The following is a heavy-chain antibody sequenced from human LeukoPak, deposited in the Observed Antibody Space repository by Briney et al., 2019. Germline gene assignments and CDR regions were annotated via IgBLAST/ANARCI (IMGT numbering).Heavy chain of an antibody. V-gene: IGHV4-61*02. Sequence: SETLSLTCTVSGDSISSGSYYWRWIRKPAGKGLEWIGRIYTSGSTNYNPSLKSRVTISADTSKNQFSLKLSSVTAADTAVYYCARVTTGGYYNCWGQGTLVTVSS. D-gene: IGHD3-22*01. J-gene: IGHJ4*02. CDR3: ARVTTGGYYNC. CDR2: IYTSGST. CDR1: GDSISSGSYY.